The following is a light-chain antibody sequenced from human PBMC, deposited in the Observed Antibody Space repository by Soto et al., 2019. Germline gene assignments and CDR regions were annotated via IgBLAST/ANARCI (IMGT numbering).Light chain of an antibody. CDR2: GAS. V-gene: IGKV3-20*01. Sequence: EVVLTQSPGTLSLSPGERATLSCRASQSVSSNYLAWYQQNPGQAPRLLIYGASNRATGIPDRFSGSGSKTDFTLTISRLEPEDFAVYYCQQCGSSPPITFGQGTRLEIK. J-gene: IGKJ5*01. CDR3: QQCGSSPPIT. CDR1: QSVSSNY.